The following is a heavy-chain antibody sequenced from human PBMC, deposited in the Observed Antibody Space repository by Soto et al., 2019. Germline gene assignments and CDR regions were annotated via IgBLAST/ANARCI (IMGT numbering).Heavy chain of an antibody. J-gene: IGHJ4*02. V-gene: IGHV3-9*01. Sequence: GGSLRLSCAASGFTFDDYAMHWVRQAPGKGLEWVSGISWNSGSIGYADSVKGRFTISRDNAKNSLYLQMNSLRAEDTALYYCAKDVQDYYDGSGYYPDSWGQGTLVTVSS. D-gene: IGHD3-22*01. CDR1: GFTFDDYA. CDR2: ISWNSGSI. CDR3: AKDVQDYYDGSGYYPDS.